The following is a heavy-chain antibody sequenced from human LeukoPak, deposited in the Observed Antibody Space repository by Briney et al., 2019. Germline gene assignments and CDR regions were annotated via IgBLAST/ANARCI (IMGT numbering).Heavy chain of an antibody. CDR1: GDSISRGTYY. CDR2: IYFSGSP. Sequence: SETLSLTCTVSGDSISRGTYYWTWIHQPPGKGLEWIGSIYFSGSPYHNPSLKSRVTMALDKSKNHLSLNLTSVTAADTAVYYCSRENGAFSPFGYWGQGTLVTVPS. D-gene: IGHD2-8*01. CDR3: SRENGAFSPFGY. J-gene: IGHJ4*02. V-gene: IGHV4-39*07.